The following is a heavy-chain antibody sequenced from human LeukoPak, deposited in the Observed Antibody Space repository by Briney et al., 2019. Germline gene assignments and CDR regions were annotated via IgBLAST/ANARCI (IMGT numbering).Heavy chain of an antibody. J-gene: IGHJ4*02. CDR2: ISGNGHA. CDR1: GFTLSSCA. Sequence: PGGSLRLSCAASGFTLSSCAMNWVRRAPGKGLEWVSAISGNGHAYYADSVKGRFTISRDNSKNTLYLQMNSLRAEDTAVYYCAKRGAEVGTTVAPGDYWGQGTLLTVSS. D-gene: IGHD1-26*01. V-gene: IGHV3-23*01. CDR3: AKRGAEVGTTVAPGDY.